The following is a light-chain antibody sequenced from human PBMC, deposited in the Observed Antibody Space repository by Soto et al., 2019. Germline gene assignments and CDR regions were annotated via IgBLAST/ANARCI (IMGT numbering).Light chain of an antibody. CDR2: GAS. CDR1: QIVSSSY. CDR3: QQLGT. J-gene: IGKJ1*01. V-gene: IGKV3-20*01. Sequence: EIVLTQSPGTLSLSPGERATLSCRASQIVSSSYLAWYQQKPGQAPRLLIYGASSRATGIPDRFSASGSGTDFTLTISRLEPEDFAVYYCQQLGTFGQGTKVEIK.